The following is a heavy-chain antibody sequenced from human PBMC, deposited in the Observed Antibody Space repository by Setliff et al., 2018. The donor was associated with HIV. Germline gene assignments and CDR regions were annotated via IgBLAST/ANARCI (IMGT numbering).Heavy chain of an antibody. Sequence: PGGSLRLSCAASGFTLSGYWLSWVRQAPGKGLEWVGRIKSNSDGGTSDYAAAMKDRFSFSRDDSKCMLYLQMDSLEIEDTAVYFCSTGPTRVSDGVADFWGPGTLVTVSS. CDR1: GFTLSGYW. CDR3: STGPTRVSDGVADF. CDR2: IKSNSDGGTS. J-gene: IGHJ4*02. V-gene: IGHV3-15*01. D-gene: IGHD2-8*02.